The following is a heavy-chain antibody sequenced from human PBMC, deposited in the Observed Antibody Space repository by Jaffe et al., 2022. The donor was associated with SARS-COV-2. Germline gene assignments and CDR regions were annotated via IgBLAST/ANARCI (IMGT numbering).Heavy chain of an antibody. CDR1: GFTFGDYA. CDR3: TRDWGDMITFGGVMEDAFDI. V-gene: IGHV3-49*04. CDR2: IRSKAYGGTT. J-gene: IGHJ3*02. D-gene: IGHD3-16*01. Sequence: EVQLVESGGGLVQPGRSLRLSCTASGFTFGDYAMSWVRQAPGKGLEWVGFIRSKAYGGTTEYAASVKGRFTISRDDSKSIAYLQMNSLKTEDTAVYYCTRDWGDMITFGGVMEDAFDIWGQGTMVTVSS.